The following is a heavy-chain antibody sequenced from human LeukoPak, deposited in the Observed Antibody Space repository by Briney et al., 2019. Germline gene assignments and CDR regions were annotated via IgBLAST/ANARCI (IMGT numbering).Heavy chain of an antibody. Sequence: SETLSLTCAVYGGSFSGYYWSWIRQPPGKGLEWIGEINHSGSTNYNPSLKSRVTISVDTSKNQSSLKLSSVTAADTAVYYCARGPQWAYAFDIWGQGTMVTVSS. V-gene: IGHV4-34*01. CDR3: ARGPQWAYAFDI. CDR1: GGSFSGYY. D-gene: IGHD1-26*01. J-gene: IGHJ3*02. CDR2: INHSGST.